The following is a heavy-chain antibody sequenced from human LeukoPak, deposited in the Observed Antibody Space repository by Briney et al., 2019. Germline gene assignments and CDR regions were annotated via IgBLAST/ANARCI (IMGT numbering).Heavy chain of an antibody. CDR3: ARSWDY. CDR1: GFTFSSYS. Sequence: PGGSLRLSCAASGFTFSSYSMNWVRQAPGKGLAWVSSISSSSSYTYYADSVKGRFTISRDNAKNSLYLQMNSLRAEDTAVYYCARSWDYWGQGTLVTVSS. V-gene: IGHV3-21*01. J-gene: IGHJ4*02. CDR2: ISSSSSYT.